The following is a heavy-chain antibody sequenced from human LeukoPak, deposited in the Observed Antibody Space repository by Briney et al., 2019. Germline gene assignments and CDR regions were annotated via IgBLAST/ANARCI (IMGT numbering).Heavy chain of an antibody. D-gene: IGHD6-13*01. CDR3: ARGDSSWYFDC. Sequence: SETLSLTCAVYGGSFSGYYWSWIRQPPGKGLEWIGEINHSGSTNYNPSLKSRVTISVDTSKNQFSLKLSSVTAADTAVYYCARGDSSWYFDCWGQGTLVIVSS. V-gene: IGHV4-34*01. CDR2: INHSGST. CDR1: GGSFSGYY. J-gene: IGHJ4*02.